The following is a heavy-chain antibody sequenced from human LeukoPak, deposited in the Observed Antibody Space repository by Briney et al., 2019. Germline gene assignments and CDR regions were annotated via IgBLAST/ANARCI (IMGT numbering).Heavy chain of an antibody. CDR2: IYTSGST. V-gene: IGHV4-61*02. CDR3: ARHGRSCWYPPYYYYYGMDV. Sequence: SETLSLTCTVSGGSISSGSYYWSWIRQPAGKGLEWIGRIYTSGSTYYNPSLKSRVTISVDTSKNQFSLKLSSVTAADTAVYYCARHGRSCWYPPYYYYYGMDVWGQGTTVTVSS. CDR1: GGSISSGSYY. D-gene: IGHD6-13*01. J-gene: IGHJ6*02.